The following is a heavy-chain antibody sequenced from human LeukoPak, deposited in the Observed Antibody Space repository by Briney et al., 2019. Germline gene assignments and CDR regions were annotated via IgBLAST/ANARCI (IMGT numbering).Heavy chain of an antibody. Sequence: ASVKVSCKASGYTFTSYYMHWVRQAPGQGLEWMGIINPSGFSTTYAQKFQGRVTMTRDTSTSTVYMELSSLRSEDTAVYYCARAWGYCSGGSCYDYWGQGTLVTVSS. J-gene: IGHJ4*02. D-gene: IGHD2-15*01. CDR1: GYTFTSYY. CDR3: ARAWGYCSGGSCYDY. V-gene: IGHV1-46*01. CDR2: INPSGFST.